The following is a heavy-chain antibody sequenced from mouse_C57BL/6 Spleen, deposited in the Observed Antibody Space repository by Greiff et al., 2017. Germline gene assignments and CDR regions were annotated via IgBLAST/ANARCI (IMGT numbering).Heavy chain of an antibody. CDR2: IYPSDSET. D-gene: IGHD2-12*01. V-gene: IGHV1-61*01. CDR3: ARNYRGFDY. Sequence: QVQLQQPGAELVRPGSSVKLSCKASGYTFTSYWMDWVKQRPGQGLEWIGNIYPSDSETHYNQKFKDKATLTVDKSSSTAYMQLSSLTSEDSAVYYGARNYRGFDYWGQGTTLTVSS. CDR1: GYTFTSYW. J-gene: IGHJ2*01.